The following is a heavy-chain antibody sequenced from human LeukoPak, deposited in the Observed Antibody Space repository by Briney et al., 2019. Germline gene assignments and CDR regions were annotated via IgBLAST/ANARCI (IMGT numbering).Heavy chain of an antibody. J-gene: IGHJ4*02. Sequence: GGSLRLSCTASGFFFSSYSVNWVRQAPGKGLEWVSSISSGSLHMYYADSVKGRFTISRDNAKSSLYLEMNSLRAEDTAVCYCYASGTYYNDYWGQGTLVTVSS. D-gene: IGHD3-10*01. CDR1: GFFFSSYS. CDR3: YASGTYYNDY. CDR2: ISSGSLHM. V-gene: IGHV3-21*01.